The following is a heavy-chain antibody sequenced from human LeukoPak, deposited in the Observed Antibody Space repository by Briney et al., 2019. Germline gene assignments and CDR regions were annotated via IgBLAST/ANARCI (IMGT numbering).Heavy chain of an antibody. J-gene: IGHJ4*02. V-gene: IGHV4-4*09. D-gene: IGHD5-24*01. CDR2: IYTSGST. Sequence: SETPSLTCTVSGGSISSYYWSWIRQPPGKGLEWIGYIYTSGSTNYNPSLKSRVTISVDTSKNQFSLKLSSVTAADTAVYYCATYGSIKGFDYWGQGTLVTVSS. CDR1: GGSISSYY. CDR3: ATYGSIKGFDY.